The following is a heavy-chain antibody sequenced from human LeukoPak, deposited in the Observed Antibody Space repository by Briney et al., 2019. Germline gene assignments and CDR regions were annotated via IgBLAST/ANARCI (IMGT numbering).Heavy chain of an antibody. Sequence: PGRSLRLSCAGSGFTFSSDWMHWVRQAPGKGLVWLSRINSDGSSRSYADSVKGRFTISRDNSKNTLYLQMNSLRAEDTAVYYCARGRGIVVVPAAMFEDAFDIWGQGTMVTVSS. D-gene: IGHD2-2*01. J-gene: IGHJ3*02. CDR2: INSDGSSR. V-gene: IGHV3-74*01. CDR1: GFTFSSDW. CDR3: ARGRGIVVVPAAMFEDAFDI.